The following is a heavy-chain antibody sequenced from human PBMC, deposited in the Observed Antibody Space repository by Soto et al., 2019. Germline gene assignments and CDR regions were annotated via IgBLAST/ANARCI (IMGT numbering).Heavy chain of an antibody. J-gene: IGHJ3*02. CDR2: MSHSGGT. CDR3: ARVERGTATTVVDAFDI. V-gene: IGHV4-34*01. D-gene: IGHD1-1*01. CDR1: GGFVSSGSYY. Sequence: QVQLQQWGAGLLKPSETLSLTCAVYGGFVSSGSYYWSWIRQPPGKGLEWIGEMSHSGGTHFNPSLKSRVTISVDTSKTQLSRKMSSVTAAETALYYCARVERGTATTVVDAFDIWGPGTMVTVSS.